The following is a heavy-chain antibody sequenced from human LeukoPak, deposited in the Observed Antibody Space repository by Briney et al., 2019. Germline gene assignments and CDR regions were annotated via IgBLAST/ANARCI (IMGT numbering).Heavy chain of an antibody. CDR2: IYYSGST. D-gene: IGHD2-2*01. J-gene: IGHJ6*02. Sequence: PSETLPLTCTVSGYSISSGYYWDWIRQPPGKGLEWIGYIYYSGSTNYNPSLKSRVTISVDTSKNQFSLKLSSVTAADTAVYYCARGRWRCSSTSCYSVYYYYGMDVWGQGTTVTVSS. V-gene: IGHV4-61*01. CDR3: ARGRWRCSSTSCYSVYYYYGMDV. CDR1: GYSISSGYY.